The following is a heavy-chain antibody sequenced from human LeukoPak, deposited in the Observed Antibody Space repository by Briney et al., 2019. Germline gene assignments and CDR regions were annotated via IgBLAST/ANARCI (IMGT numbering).Heavy chain of an antibody. D-gene: IGHD6-6*01. J-gene: IGHJ6*02. Sequence: SETLSLTCAVYGGSFSGYYWSWIRQPAGKKLEWIGRMYISGTTIYNPSLKSRVTLSVDTSKNQFSLNLISLTAADTAVYYCARDRAARNGMDVWGQGTSVTVSS. CDR1: GGSFSGYY. V-gene: IGHV4-4*07. CDR3: ARDRAARNGMDV. CDR2: MYISGTT.